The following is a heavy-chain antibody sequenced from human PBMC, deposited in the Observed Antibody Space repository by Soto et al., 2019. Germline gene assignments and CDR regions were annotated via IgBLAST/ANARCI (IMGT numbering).Heavy chain of an antibody. CDR1: GYTFTNFG. V-gene: IGHV1-24*01. D-gene: IGHD4-4*01. CDR3: ARGYMTIVTYWFDH. CDR2: FDPEDGET. Sequence: GASVKVSCKASGYTFTNFGISWVRQAPGQGLEWMGGFDPEDGETIYAQKFQGRVTMTADASTNTAYMELSSLRSEVTVVYYCARGYMTIVTYWFDHWGQGTLVTVSS. J-gene: IGHJ5*02.